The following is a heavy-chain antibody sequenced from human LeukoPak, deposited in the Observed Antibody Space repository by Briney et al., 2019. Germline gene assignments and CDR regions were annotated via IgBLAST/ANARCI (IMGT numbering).Heavy chain of an antibody. Sequence: SETLSLTCTVSGGSISSYYWSWIRQPPGKGLEWIGYIYYSGSTNYNPSLKNRVTISGDTSKKQFSLKLSSVTAADTAVYYCARAVGGYHFDYWGQGTLVTGSS. D-gene: IGHD3-10*01. V-gene: IGHV4-59*08. J-gene: IGHJ4*02. CDR1: GGSISSYY. CDR2: IYYSGST. CDR3: ARAVGGYHFDY.